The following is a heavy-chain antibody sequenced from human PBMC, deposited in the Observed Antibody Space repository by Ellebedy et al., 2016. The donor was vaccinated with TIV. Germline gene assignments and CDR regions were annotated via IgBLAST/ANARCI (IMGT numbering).Heavy chain of an antibody. CDR3: AKGTSSGFNYDRVGSEY. CDR2: ISGGGDST. Sequence: GESLKISCAASGFTFSSFAMHWVRQAPGKGLEWLSVISGGGDSTYQANSVKGRFTITRDNSKNTLYLQMDRLGAEDTAVYYCAKGTSSGFNYDRVGSEYWGQGTLVTVSS. V-gene: IGHV3-23*01. J-gene: IGHJ4*02. D-gene: IGHD3-16*01. CDR1: GFTFSSFA.